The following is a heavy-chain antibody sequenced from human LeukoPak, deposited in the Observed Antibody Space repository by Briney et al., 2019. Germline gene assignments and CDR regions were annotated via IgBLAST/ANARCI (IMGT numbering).Heavy chain of an antibody. D-gene: IGHD3-22*01. CDR3: ARATYYYDRSGYRAIYYFDY. V-gene: IGHV3-74*01. J-gene: IGHJ4*02. Sequence: GGSLRLSCAASGFTFSSYWMHWVRQAPGKGLVWVSRINSDGSTTTYADSVKGRFTISRDNAKDTLYLQMTSLRAEDTAVYYCARATYYYDRSGYRAIYYFDYWGQGTLVTVSS. CDR1: GFTFSSYW. CDR2: INSDGSTT.